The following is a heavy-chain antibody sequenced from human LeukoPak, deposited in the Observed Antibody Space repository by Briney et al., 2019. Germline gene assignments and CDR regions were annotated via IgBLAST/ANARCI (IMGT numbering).Heavy chain of an antibody. CDR1: GYTFTSYA. V-gene: IGHV1-18*01. Sequence: GASVKVSCKASGYTFTSYAMNWVRQAPGQGLEWMGWISAYNGNTKYPQKLQGRVTMTTDTSTSTAYMELRSLRSDDTAVYYCARGPIIDIVIVPAADDYYYMDVWGKGTTVTVSS. J-gene: IGHJ6*03. CDR2: ISAYNGNT. CDR3: ARGPIIDIVIVPAADDYYYMDV. D-gene: IGHD2-2*01.